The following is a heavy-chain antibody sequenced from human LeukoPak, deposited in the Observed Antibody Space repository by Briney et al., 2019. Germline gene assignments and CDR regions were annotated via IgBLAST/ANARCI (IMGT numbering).Heavy chain of an antibody. CDR1: GFTFSDYE. CDR2: IRISGTTT. J-gene: IGHJ4*02. Sequence: GGSLRLSCVASGFTFSDYEMNWVRQAPGKGLEWISYIRISGTTTYYADSVKGRFTISRDNAKNSLYLQMNGLRAEDTAVYYCARGPRGPTGYCSGGRCSPTYEVWGQGTPVSVSS. D-gene: IGHD2-15*01. V-gene: IGHV3-48*03. CDR3: ARGPRGPTGYCSGGRCSPTYEV.